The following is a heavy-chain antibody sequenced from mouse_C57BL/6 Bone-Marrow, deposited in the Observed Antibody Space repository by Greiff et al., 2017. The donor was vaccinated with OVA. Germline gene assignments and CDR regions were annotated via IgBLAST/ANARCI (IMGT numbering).Heavy chain of an antibody. CDR3: ARGLLLAWFAY. J-gene: IGHJ3*01. CDR2: ISSGGSYT. V-gene: IGHV5-6*01. CDR1: GFTFSSYG. Sequence: EVKLMESGGDLVKPGGSLKLSCAASGFTFSSYGMSWVRQTPDKRLEWVATISSGGSYTYYPDSVKGRFTISRDKAKNTLYLQMSSLKSEDTAMNYCARGLLLAWFAYWGQGTLVTVSA. D-gene: IGHD2-3*01.